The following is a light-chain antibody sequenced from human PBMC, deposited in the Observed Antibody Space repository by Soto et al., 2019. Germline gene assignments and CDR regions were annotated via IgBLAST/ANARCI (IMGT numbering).Light chain of an antibody. J-gene: IGKJ4*02. Sequence: DIQMTQSPSSLSASVGDRVTITCRASQSISSYLNWYQQKPGKAPKLLIYAASSLQSGVPSRFSGSRSGTEFTLTISSLQPEDFATYYCLQHNSYPLTFGGGTKVDNK. CDR1: QSISSY. V-gene: IGKV1-17*01. CDR2: AAS. CDR3: LQHNSYPLT.